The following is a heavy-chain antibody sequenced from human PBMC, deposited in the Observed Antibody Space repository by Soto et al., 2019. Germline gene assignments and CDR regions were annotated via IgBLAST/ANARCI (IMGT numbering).Heavy chain of an antibody. V-gene: IGHV4-39*01. CDR1: GGSISNDY. Sequence: SETLSLTCSVSGGSISNDYWGWIRQPPGKGLERIGSIYYSGSTYYNPSLNSRVTVSVDTSKNQFSLKVTSVTAADTAVYYCARLHGYCISSSCHGHYAMDVWGQGTTVTVS. CDR3: ARLHGYCISSSCHGHYAMDV. J-gene: IGHJ6*02. D-gene: IGHD2-2*01. CDR2: IYYSGST.